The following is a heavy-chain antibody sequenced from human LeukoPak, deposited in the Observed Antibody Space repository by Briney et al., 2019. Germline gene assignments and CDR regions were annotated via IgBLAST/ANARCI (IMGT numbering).Heavy chain of an antibody. CDR2: IKQDGSEK. CDR1: GFTFNSYW. V-gene: IGHV3-7*01. Sequence: GGSLRLSCAASGFTFNSYWMSWVRQAPGKGLEWVANIKQDGSEKYYVDSVKGRFTISRDNARKSLFLQLNSLRAEDTAVYYCARDTIWFGEPTPTWFDPRGQGTRVTVSS. J-gene: IGHJ5*02. D-gene: IGHD3-10*01. CDR3: ARDTIWFGEPTPTWFDP.